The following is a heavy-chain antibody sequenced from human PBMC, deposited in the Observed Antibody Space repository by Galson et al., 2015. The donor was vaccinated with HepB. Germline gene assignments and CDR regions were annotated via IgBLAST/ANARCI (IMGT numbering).Heavy chain of an antibody. Sequence: LSLTCTVSGGSISSYYWSWIRQPPGKGLEWIGYIYYSGSTNYNPSLKSRVTISVDTSKNQFSLKLSSVTAADTAVYYCARLGSTLGWYFDLWGRGTLVTVSS. D-gene: IGHD2/OR15-2a*01. J-gene: IGHJ2*01. CDR3: ARLGSTLGWYFDL. V-gene: IGHV4-59*08. CDR1: GGSISSYY. CDR2: IYYSGST.